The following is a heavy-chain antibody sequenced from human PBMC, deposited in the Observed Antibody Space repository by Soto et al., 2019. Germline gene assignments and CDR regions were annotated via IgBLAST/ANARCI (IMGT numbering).Heavy chain of an antibody. CDR2: ISGSGGST. D-gene: IGHD2-15*01. Sequence: GGSLRLSCAASGFTFSSYAMSWVRQAPGKGLEWISAISGSGGSTYYADSVKGRFTISRDNSKNTLYLQMNSLRAEDTAVYYCAKVRVPRYCSGGSCYPLPLYSYGMDVWGQGTTVTV. CDR3: AKVRVPRYCSGGSCYPLPLYSYGMDV. J-gene: IGHJ6*02. CDR1: GFTFSSYA. V-gene: IGHV3-23*01.